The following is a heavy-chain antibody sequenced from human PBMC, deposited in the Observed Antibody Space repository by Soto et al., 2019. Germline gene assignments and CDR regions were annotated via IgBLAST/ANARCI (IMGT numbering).Heavy chain of an antibody. V-gene: IGHV3-23*01. CDR3: AKDLGKDSSSSSVDGFFFFDY. J-gene: IGHJ4*02. D-gene: IGHD6-6*01. Sequence: GGSLRLSCAASGFTFSSYAMSWVRQAPGKGLEWVSAISGSGGSTYYADSVKGRFTISRDNSKNTLYLQMNSLRAEDPAVYYCAKDLGKDSSSSSVDGFFFFDYWGQGPLVTVSS. CDR2: ISGSGGST. CDR1: GFTFSSYA.